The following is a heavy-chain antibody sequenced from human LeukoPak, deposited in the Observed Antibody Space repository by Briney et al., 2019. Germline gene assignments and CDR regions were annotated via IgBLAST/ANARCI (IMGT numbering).Heavy chain of an antibody. J-gene: IGHJ6*02. CDR3: ARDLRSSGYYYYGMDV. Sequence: GGSLRLSCAASGFTFDDYGMSWVRQAPGKGLEWVANIKQDGSEKYYVDSVKGRFTISRDNAKNSLYLQMNSLRAEDMAVYYCARDLRSSGYYYYGMDVWGQGTTVTVSS. CDR2: IKQDGSEK. V-gene: IGHV3-7*01. CDR1: GFTFDDYG. D-gene: IGHD3-22*01.